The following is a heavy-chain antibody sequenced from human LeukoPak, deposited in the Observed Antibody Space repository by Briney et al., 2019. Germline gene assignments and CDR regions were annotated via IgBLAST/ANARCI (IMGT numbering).Heavy chain of an antibody. V-gene: IGHV3-7*01. Sequence: GGSLRLSCAASGFSFSSYWMSWVRQAPGKGLEWVANIKQDGSEKYYVDSVKGRFTISRDNAKNSLYLQMNSLRAEDTAVYYCARDIVVVTAILDYWGQGTVVTVSS. J-gene: IGHJ4*02. CDR2: IKQDGSEK. CDR1: GFSFSSYW. D-gene: IGHD2-21*02. CDR3: ARDIVVVTAILDY.